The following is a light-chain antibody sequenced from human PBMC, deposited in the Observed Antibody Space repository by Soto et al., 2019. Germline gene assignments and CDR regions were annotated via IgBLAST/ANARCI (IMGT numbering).Light chain of an antibody. CDR3: QQYGRSPTWT. J-gene: IGKJ1*01. Sequence: EIVLTQSPGTLSLSPGERATLSCRASQSVGASYLAWYQQRPGQAPRLLIFGASSRATGIPDRFSGSGSGTDFTLTISRLEPEDFGVYYCQQYGRSPTWTFGQGTKVEIK. CDR1: QSVGASY. V-gene: IGKV3-20*01. CDR2: GAS.